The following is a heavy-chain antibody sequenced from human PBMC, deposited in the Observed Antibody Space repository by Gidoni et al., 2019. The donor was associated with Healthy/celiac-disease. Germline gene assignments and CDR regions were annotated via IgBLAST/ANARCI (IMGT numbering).Heavy chain of an antibody. V-gene: IGHV3-23*01. D-gene: IGHD6-13*01. J-gene: IGHJ4*02. CDR1: GFTLSSYA. Sequence: EVQRLESGGGLVQPGGSLRLSCAASGFTLSSYAMSWVRQAPGKGLEWVSAISGSGGSTDYADSVKGRFTISRDNSKNTLYLQMNSLRAEDTAVYYCAKDSSGQLVLAPFDYWGQGTLVTVSS. CDR3: AKDSSGQLVLAPFDY. CDR2: ISGSGGST.